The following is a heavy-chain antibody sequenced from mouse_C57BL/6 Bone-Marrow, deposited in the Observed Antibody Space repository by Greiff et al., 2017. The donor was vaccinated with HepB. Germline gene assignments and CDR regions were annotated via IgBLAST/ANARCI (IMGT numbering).Heavy chain of an antibody. J-gene: IGHJ1*03. CDR1: GYTFTSYW. V-gene: IGHV1-53*01. D-gene: IGHD1-1*01. CDR2: INPSNGGT. CDR3: ARPTITTVVATRYFDV. Sequence: QVQLQQPGTELVKPGASVKLSCKASGYTFTSYWMHWVKQRPGQGLEWIGNINPSNGGTNYNEKFKSKATLTVDKSSSTAYMQLSSLTSEDSAVYYCARPTITTVVATRYFDVWGTGTTVTVSS.